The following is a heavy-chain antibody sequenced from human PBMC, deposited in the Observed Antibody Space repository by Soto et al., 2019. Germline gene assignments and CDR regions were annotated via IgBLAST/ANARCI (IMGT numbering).Heavy chain of an antibody. Sequence: SETLSLTCTVSGGSISSYYWSWIRQPPGKGLEWIGYIYYSGSTNYNPSLKSRVTISVDTSKNQFSLKLSSVTAADTAVYYCARDKGAQIDYWGQGTLVTVSS. V-gene: IGHV4-59*01. CDR3: ARDKGAQIDY. CDR2: IYYSGST. J-gene: IGHJ4*02. CDR1: GGSISSYY.